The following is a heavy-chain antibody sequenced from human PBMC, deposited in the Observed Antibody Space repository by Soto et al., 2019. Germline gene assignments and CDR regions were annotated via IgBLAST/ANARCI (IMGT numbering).Heavy chain of an antibody. V-gene: IGHV2-5*02. J-gene: IGHJ4*02. CDR2: IYWDDDK. CDR1: GFSFSTTGVG. D-gene: IGHD6-19*01. Sequence: QITLKESGPTLVKPTQTLTLTCTFSGFSFSTTGVGVGWIRQPPGKALEWLALIYWDDDKRYSPSLKSRLTIPKDTAKNQVVLTMPNMAPVDTATYYCAHRQAQGIGLAGTFDSWGQGTLVTVSS. CDR3: AHRQAQGIGLAGTFDS.